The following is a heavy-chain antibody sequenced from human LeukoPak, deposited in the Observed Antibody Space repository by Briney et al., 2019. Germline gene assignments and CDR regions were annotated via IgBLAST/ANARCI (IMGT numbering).Heavy chain of an antibody. Sequence: SETLSLTCTVSGGSISSYYWSWIRQPPGKGLEWVGYIYYSGSTNYNPSLKSRVTISVDTSKNQISLKLSSVTAADTAVYYCARDPLGGYWFDPWGQGTLVTVSS. J-gene: IGHJ5*02. CDR2: IYYSGST. V-gene: IGHV4-59*01. D-gene: IGHD5-12*01. CDR1: GGSISSYY. CDR3: ARDPLGGYWFDP.